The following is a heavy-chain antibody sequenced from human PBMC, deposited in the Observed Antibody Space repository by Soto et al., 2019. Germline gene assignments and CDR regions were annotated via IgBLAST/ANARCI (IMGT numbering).Heavy chain of an antibody. CDR1: GYTFTGYY. J-gene: IGHJ3*02. D-gene: IGHD3-10*01. CDR3: ARANATIMGRAAFDI. V-gene: IGHV1-2*02. CDR2: INPNSGGT. Sequence: QVQLVQSGAEVKKPGASVKVSCKASGYTFTGYYMHWVRQAPGQGLEWMGWINPNSGGTNYAQKFQGRVTMTRDTSISTAYMELSRLRSDDTAVYYCARANATIMGRAAFDIWGQGTMVTVSS.